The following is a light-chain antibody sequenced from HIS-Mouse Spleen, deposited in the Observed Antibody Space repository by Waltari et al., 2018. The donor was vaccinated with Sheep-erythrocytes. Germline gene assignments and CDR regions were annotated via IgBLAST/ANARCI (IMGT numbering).Light chain of an antibody. CDR1: SSDVGGYNY. J-gene: IGLJ2*01. Sequence: QSALTQPVSVSGSPGQSITISCTGTSSDVGGYNYVSWYQQHPGKAPKLMIYDVSNRPSEVSKRFSGSKCGNTASLTISVLQAEDEADYYCSSYTSSSTPVVFGGGTKLTVL. CDR2: DVS. CDR3: SSYTSSSTPVV. V-gene: IGLV2-14*01.